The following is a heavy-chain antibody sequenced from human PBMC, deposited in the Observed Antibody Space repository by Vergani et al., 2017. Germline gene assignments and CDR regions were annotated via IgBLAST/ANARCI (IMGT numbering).Heavy chain of an antibody. CDR3: ARDSEVNSYYGIDV. CDR2: IIPILGIA. V-gene: IGHV1-69*08. Sequence: QVQLVQSGAEVKKPGSSVKVSCKASGGTFSSYTISWVRQAPGQGLEWMGRIIPILGIANYAQKFQGRVTITADKSTSTAYMELSSLRSEDTAVYYCARDSEVNSYYGIDVWGQGTTVTVSS. CDR1: GGTFSSYT. D-gene: IGHD3-10*01. J-gene: IGHJ6*02.